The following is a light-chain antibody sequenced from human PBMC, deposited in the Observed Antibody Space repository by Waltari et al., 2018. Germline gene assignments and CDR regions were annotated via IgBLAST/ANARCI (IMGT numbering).Light chain of an antibody. V-gene: IGLV2-14*01. CDR1: STAVGASNF. J-gene: IGLJ1*01. Sequence: QSALTQPASVSGSPGQSITIPSTGSSTAVGASNFVSWYQQHPGKVPKLILYDVGNRPSGISHRFSASKSGNTASLTISGLQEEDEGEYYCSSYTTSTTLLFGTGTRLTVL. CDR2: DVG. CDR3: SSYTTSTTLL.